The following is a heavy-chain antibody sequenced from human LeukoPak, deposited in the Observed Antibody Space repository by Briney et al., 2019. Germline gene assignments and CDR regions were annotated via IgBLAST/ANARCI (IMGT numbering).Heavy chain of an antibody. V-gene: IGHV3-48*01. CDR3: ARSKLRFLEWLFPAYDY. D-gene: IGHD3-3*01. CDR1: GFTFSSYS. J-gene: IGHJ4*02. CDR2: ISSSSSTI. Sequence: GGSLRLSCAASGFTFSSYSMNWVRQAPGKGLEWVSYISSSSSTIYHADSVKGRFTISRDNAKNSLYLQMNSLRAEDTAVYYCARSKLRFLEWLFPAYDYWGQGTLVTVSS.